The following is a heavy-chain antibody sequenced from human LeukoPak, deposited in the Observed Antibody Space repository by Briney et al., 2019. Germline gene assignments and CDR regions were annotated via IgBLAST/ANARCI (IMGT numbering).Heavy chain of an antibody. CDR1: GGTFSSYA. J-gene: IGHJ5*02. CDR2: MNPNSGNT. CDR3: ARVATIRRGYNWFDP. D-gene: IGHD5-12*01. V-gene: IGHV1-8*02. Sequence: GASVKVSCKASGGTFSSYAINWVRQATGQGLEWMGWMNPNSGNTGYAQKFQGRVTMTRNTSISTAYMELSSLRSEDTAVYYCARVATIRRGYNWFDPWGQGTLVTVSS.